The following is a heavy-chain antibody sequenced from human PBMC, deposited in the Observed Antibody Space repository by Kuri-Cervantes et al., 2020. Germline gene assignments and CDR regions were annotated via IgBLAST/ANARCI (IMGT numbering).Heavy chain of an antibody. J-gene: IGHJ4*02. CDR3: AGVKECSSTSCYPNNFDY. D-gene: IGHD2-2*01. Sequence: ASVKVSCKASGYTFTCYGISWVRQAPGQGLEWMGWINAYNGNTKYAQKLQGRVTMTTDTSTSTAYMELRSLRSDDTAVYYCAGVKECSSTSCYPNNFDYWGQGTLVTVSS. V-gene: IGHV1-18*01. CDR2: INAYNGNT. CDR1: GYTFTCYG.